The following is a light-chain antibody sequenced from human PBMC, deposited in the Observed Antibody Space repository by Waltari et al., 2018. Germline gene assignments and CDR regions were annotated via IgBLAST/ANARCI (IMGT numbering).Light chain of an antibody. J-gene: IGLJ2*01. CDR1: TNDIGSYNL. Sequence: QSALTQPASVSGSPGQSITISCTGTTNDIGSYNLVSWYQRRPGKAPKLMIYEGFKRPSGVSNRFSGSKSGNTASLTSSGLQAEDEADYYCCSYAGIDTFVLFGGGTKVTVL. CDR2: EGF. CDR3: CSYAGIDTFVL. V-gene: IGLV2-23*01.